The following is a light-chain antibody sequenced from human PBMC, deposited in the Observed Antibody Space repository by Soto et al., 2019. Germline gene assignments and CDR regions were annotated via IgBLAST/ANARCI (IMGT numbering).Light chain of an antibody. Sequence: QSALPQPASVSGSPGQSITISCTGASSDVGGYNFVSWYQQHPGEAPKLVIYHVSDRPSGFSSRFSGSKSGNTASLTISRLQPEDEADYFCASYAGSDTFVFGTGTKVTVL. V-gene: IGLV2-14*03. CDR3: ASYAGSDTFV. CDR2: HVS. CDR1: SSDVGGYNF. J-gene: IGLJ1*01.